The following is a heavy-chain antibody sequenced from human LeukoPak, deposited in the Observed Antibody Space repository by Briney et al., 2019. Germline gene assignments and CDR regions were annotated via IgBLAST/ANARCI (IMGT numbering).Heavy chain of an antibody. Sequence: SVKVSCKASGGTFSSYAISWVRQAPGQGLEWMGGIIPIFGTANYAQKFQGRVTITADESTSTAYLEPSSLRSEDTAVYYCAREGRGHGYSYGSAGRRFDYWGQGTLVTVSS. CDR3: AREGRGHGYSYGSAGRRFDY. D-gene: IGHD5-18*01. J-gene: IGHJ4*02. V-gene: IGHV1-69*13. CDR2: IIPIFGTA. CDR1: GGTFSSYA.